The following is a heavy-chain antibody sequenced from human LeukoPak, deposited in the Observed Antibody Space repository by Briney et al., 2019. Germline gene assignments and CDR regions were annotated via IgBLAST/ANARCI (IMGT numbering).Heavy chain of an antibody. D-gene: IGHD3-22*01. CDR1: GFTFSSYW. CDR3: ARDGPHDSPTSGWFDP. V-gene: IGHV3-7*01. CDR2: IKQDGSEK. Sequence: GGSLRLSCAASGFTFSSYWMSCVRQAPGKGLEWVANIKQDGSEKYYVDSVKGRFTISRDNAKNTVYLEMNSLRAEDTAVYYCARDGPHDSPTSGWFDPWGQGTLVTVSS. J-gene: IGHJ5*02.